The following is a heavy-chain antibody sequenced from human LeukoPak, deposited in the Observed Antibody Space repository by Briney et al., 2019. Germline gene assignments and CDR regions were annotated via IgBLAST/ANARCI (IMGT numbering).Heavy chain of an antibody. CDR3: ARDLGRGYCSSTSCYPGVDY. V-gene: IGHV3-74*01. CDR2: ITGDGSTT. J-gene: IGHJ4*02. D-gene: IGHD2-2*01. CDR1: GFPFNTYW. Sequence: GGSLRLSCTASGFPFNTYWMHWVRRAPGKGLEWVSLITGDGSTTNYADSVKGRFTISRDNVKNTVYLQMNSLRAEDTAVYFCARDLGRGYCSSTSCYPGVDYWGQGTLVTVSS.